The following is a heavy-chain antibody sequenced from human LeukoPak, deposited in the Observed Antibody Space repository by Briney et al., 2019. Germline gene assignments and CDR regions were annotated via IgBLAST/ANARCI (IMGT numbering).Heavy chain of an antibody. D-gene: IGHD6-13*01. CDR3: ARVAGGIAAAYYFDY. J-gene: IGHJ4*02. Sequence: SETLSLTCTVSGYSISSGDYWGWIRQPPGKGLEWIGSIYHSGSAYYNPSLKSRVTISVDTSKNQFSLKLSSVTAAGTAVYYCARVAGGIAAAYYFDYWRQGTLVTVSS. V-gene: IGHV4-38-2*02. CDR2: IYHSGSA. CDR1: GYSISSGDY.